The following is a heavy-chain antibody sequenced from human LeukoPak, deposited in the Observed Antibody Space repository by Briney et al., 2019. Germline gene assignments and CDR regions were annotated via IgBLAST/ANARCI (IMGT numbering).Heavy chain of an antibody. V-gene: IGHV1-24*01. CDR3: ATGRWQYYDSSGYTVD. CDR1: VYTLTELS. Sequence: ASVKVSCKVSVYTLTELSMHWVRQAPGKGLEWMGGIDPEDGETIYAQKFQGRVTMTEDTSTDTAYMELSSLRSEDTAVYYCATGRWQYYDSSGYTVDWGQGTLVTVSS. J-gene: IGHJ4*02. D-gene: IGHD3-22*01. CDR2: IDPEDGET.